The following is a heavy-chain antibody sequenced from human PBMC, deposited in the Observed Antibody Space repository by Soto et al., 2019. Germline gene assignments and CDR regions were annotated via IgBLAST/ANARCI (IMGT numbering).Heavy chain of an antibody. J-gene: IGHJ6*02. CDR1: GGTFSSYA. D-gene: IGHD6-6*01. Sequence: QVQLVQSGAEVKKPGSSVKVSCKASGGTFSSYAISWVRQAPGQGLEWMGGIIPIFGTANSAQKFQGRVTIAADESTSTAYMELSSLRSEDTAVYYCARDTPYSSSSGYYYGMDVWGQGTTVTVSS. CDR2: IIPIFGTA. CDR3: ARDTPYSSSSGYYYGMDV. V-gene: IGHV1-69*01.